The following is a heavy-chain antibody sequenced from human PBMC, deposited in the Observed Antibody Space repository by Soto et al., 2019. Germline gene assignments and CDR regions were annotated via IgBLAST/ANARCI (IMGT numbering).Heavy chain of an antibody. Sequence: LSLTCTVSGGSISSGGYYWSWIRQHPGKGLEWIGYIYYSGSTYYNPSLKSRVTISVDTSKNQFSLKLSSVTAADTAVYYCASGYSYGYFYYGMDVWGQGTTVTVSS. CDR3: ASGYSYGYFYYGMDV. CDR1: GGSISSGGYY. V-gene: IGHV4-31*03. CDR2: IYYSGST. D-gene: IGHD5-18*01. J-gene: IGHJ6*02.